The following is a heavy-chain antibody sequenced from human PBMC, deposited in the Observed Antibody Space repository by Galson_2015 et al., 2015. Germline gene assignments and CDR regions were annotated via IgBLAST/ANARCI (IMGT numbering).Heavy chain of an antibody. CDR3: ARVFFRRQQLVYYHYYMDV. CDR2: ISAYNGDT. D-gene: IGHD3/OR15-3a*01. J-gene: IGHJ6*03. CDR1: GFSFSSYG. Sequence: SVKVSCKASGFSFSSYGISWVRQAPGQGLEWMGWISAYNGDTDYAQMVQGRVTMTTDTSTNTAYMELRSLRSDDTAVYYCARVFFRRQQLVYYHYYMDVWGEGTTVTVSS. V-gene: IGHV1-18*01.